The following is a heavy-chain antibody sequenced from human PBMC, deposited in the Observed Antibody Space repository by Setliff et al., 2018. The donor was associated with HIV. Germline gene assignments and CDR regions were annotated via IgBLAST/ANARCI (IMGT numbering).Heavy chain of an antibody. CDR2: ISPYNGDA. CDR3: ARMQAYYNFWRSTYYFDY. J-gene: IGHJ4*02. V-gene: IGHV1-18*01. Sequence: ASVKVSCKASGYPFTSYGICWVRQAPGHGLEWMGYISPYNGDAYYAEQFQGRVTMTTDTSTTAVSRELTNLRSDDTAVYFCARMQAYYNFWRSTYYFDYRGQGTPVTVSS. CDR1: GYPFTSYG. D-gene: IGHD3-3*01.